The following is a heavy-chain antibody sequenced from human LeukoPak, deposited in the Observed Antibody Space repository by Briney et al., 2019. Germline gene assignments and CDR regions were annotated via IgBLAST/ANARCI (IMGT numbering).Heavy chain of an antibody. Sequence: ASVKVSCKASGYTFTSYGISWVRQAPGQGLEWMGWISAYNGNTNYAQKFQGRVTMTRDTSISTAYMELSRLRSDDTAVYYCARDKAYTWTYYYDSSGHKTDYWGQGTLVTVSS. CDR2: ISAYNGNT. CDR1: GYTFTSYG. J-gene: IGHJ4*02. CDR3: ARDKAYTWTYYYDSSGHKTDY. V-gene: IGHV1-18*01. D-gene: IGHD3-22*01.